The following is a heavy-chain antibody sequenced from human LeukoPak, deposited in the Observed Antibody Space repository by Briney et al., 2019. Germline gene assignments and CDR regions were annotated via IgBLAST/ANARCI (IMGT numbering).Heavy chain of an antibody. V-gene: IGHV3-74*01. CDR3: ARGRATRITMVRGVTGWYFDY. J-gene: IGHJ4*02. D-gene: IGHD3-10*01. CDR1: GFTFSSYW. Sequence: GGSLRLSCAASGFTFSSYWMHWVRQAPGKGLVWVSRINSDGSTTSYADSVKGRFTISRDNAKNSLYLQMNSLRAEDTAVYYCARGRATRITMVRGVTGWYFDYWGQGTLVTVSS. CDR2: INSDGSTT.